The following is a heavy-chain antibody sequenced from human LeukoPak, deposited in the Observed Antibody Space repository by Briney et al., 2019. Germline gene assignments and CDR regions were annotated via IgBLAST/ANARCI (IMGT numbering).Heavy chain of an antibody. Sequence: GGSLRLSCAASGFTFSSYSMNWVRQAPGKGLEWVSSISSSSSYIYYADSVKGRFTISRDNAKSSLYLQMNSLRAEDTAVYYCARDSAVDCGGGSCYSDFQHWGQGTLVTVSS. J-gene: IGHJ1*01. CDR1: GFTFSSYS. V-gene: IGHV3-21*01. CDR2: ISSSSSYI. CDR3: ARDSAVDCGGGSCYSDFQH. D-gene: IGHD2-15*01.